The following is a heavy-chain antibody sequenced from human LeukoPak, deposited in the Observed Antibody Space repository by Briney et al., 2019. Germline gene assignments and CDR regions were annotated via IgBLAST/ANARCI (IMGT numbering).Heavy chain of an antibody. Sequence: GGSLRLSCAASGFTFGSYAMHWVRQAPGKGLEWVAVMSFDGTHIYYADSVKGRFTISRDNFKNTLYLQMNSLRAEDTAVYYCARCSGYGMDVWGQGTTVTVSS. CDR2: MSFDGTHI. CDR1: GFTFGSYA. J-gene: IGHJ6*02. V-gene: IGHV3-30-3*01. CDR3: ARCSGYGMDV. D-gene: IGHD3-10*02.